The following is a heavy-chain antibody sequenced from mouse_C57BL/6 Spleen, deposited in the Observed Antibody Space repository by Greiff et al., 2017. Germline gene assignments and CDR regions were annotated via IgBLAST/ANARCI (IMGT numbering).Heavy chain of an antibody. Sequence: EVQVVESGGGLVQPKGSLKLSCAASGFSFNTYAMNWVRQAPGKGLEWVARIRSKSNNYATYYADSVKDRFTISSDDSESMLYLQMNNLKTEDTAMYYCVRLRWDDYAMDYWGQGTSVTVSS. V-gene: IGHV10-1*01. CDR1: GFSFNTYA. CDR2: IRSKSNNYAT. D-gene: IGHD4-1*01. J-gene: IGHJ4*01. CDR3: VRLRWDDYAMDY.